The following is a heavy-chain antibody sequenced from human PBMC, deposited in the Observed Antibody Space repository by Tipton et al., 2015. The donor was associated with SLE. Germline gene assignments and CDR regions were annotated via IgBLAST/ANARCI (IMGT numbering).Heavy chain of an antibody. V-gene: IGHV4-34*01. CDR3: ARGSGYSDY. CDR1: GGSFSGYY. D-gene: IGHD3-22*01. J-gene: IGHJ4*02. Sequence: TLSLTCAVYGGSFSGYYWSWIRQPPGKGLEYIGEINHRGSTNYNPSLKSRVTISVDTSKNQFSLKLSSVTAADTAVYYCARGSGYSDYWGQGTLVTVSS. CDR2: INHRGST.